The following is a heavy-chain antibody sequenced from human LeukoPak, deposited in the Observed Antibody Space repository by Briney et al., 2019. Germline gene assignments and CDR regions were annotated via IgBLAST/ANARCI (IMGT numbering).Heavy chain of an antibody. CDR3: ARDLGYSSGPNY. D-gene: IGHD6-19*01. CDR2: ISGGSSFT. Sequence: PGGSLRLSCAASGFIFSTYWMSWVRQAPGKGLEWVSYISGGSSFTYYVDSVKGRFTISRDNAKNSLYLQMNSLRAEDTAVYYCARDLGYSSGPNYWGQGTRVTVSS. CDR1: GFIFSTYW. J-gene: IGHJ4*02. V-gene: IGHV3-21*01.